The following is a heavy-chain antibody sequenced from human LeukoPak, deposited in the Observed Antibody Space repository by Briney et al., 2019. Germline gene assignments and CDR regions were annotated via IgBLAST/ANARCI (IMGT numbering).Heavy chain of an antibody. CDR2: ISGTGTFI. V-gene: IGHV3-21*01. CDR3: ARDYFDSSDYPQTYYYYYMDV. CDR1: GFTFSSYS. J-gene: IGHJ6*03. Sequence: PGGSLRLSCAASGFTFSSYSMNWVRQAPGKGLEWVASISGTGTFIYSADSVKGRFTISRDTAKNSLFLQMNSLRAEDTAIYYCARDYFDSSDYPQTYYYYYMDVWGKGTTVTVSS. D-gene: IGHD3-22*01.